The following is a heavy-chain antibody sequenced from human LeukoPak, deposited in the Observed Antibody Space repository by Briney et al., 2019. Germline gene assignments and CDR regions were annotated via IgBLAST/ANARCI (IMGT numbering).Heavy chain of an antibody. V-gene: IGHV3-23*01. CDR3: AKDVYGDYGGLDY. D-gene: IGHD4-17*01. Sequence: GGSLRLSCAASGFTFSSYAMSWVRQAPGKGLEWVSAISGSGGSTYYADSVKGRFTISRDNSKNTLYLQMNSLRAEDTAGYYCAKDVYGDYGGLDYWGQGTLVTVSS. J-gene: IGHJ4*02. CDR2: ISGSGGST. CDR1: GFTFSSYA.